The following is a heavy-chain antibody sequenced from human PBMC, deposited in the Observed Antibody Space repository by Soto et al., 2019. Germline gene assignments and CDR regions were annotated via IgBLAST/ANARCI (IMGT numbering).Heavy chain of an antibody. Sequence: QVQLVQSGAEVKKPGASVKVSCKASGYTFTSYYMHWVRQAPGQGLEWMGIINPSGGSTSYAQKFQGRVTMTRDTSTSTVDMELSSLRSEDTAVYYCARRPHTSMVHSYDYLDVWGKGTTVTVSS. CDR2: INPSGGST. V-gene: IGHV1-46*03. CDR1: GYTFTSYY. CDR3: ARRPHTSMVHSYDYLDV. J-gene: IGHJ6*03. D-gene: IGHD5-18*01.